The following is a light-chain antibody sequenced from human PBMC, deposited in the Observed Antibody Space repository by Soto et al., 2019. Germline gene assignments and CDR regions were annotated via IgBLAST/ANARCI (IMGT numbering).Light chain of an antibody. V-gene: IGKV3-20*01. J-gene: IGKJ2*01. Sequence: SVLTQTAGTRSFSPGEIATLSCGSSQSVDSSYLAWYQQKPGHAPRLLIYGASSRATDIPDRFSGSGSGTDFTLTISRLEPEDFAVYYCQQYDSSPFTFGQRTK. CDR2: GAS. CDR1: QSVDSSY. CDR3: QQYDSSPFT.